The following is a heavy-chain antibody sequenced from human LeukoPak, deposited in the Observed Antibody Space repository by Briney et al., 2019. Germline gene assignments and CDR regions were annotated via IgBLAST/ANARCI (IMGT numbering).Heavy chain of an antibody. CDR1: GGSISSYY. CDR2: IYYSGST. D-gene: IGHD2-2*01. V-gene: IGHV4-59*12. J-gene: IGHJ4*02. Sequence: PSETLSLTCTVSGGSISSYYWSWIRQPPRKGLEWIGYIYYSGSTNYNPSLKSRVTISVDTSKNQFSLKLSSVTAADTAVYYCARDAYCSSTSCYYYFDYWGQGTLVTVSS. CDR3: ARDAYCSSTSCYYYFDY.